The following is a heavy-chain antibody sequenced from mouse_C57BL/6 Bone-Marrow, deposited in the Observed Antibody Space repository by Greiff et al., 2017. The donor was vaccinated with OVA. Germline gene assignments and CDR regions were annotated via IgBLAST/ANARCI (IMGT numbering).Heavy chain of an antibody. CDR1: GFTFSSYA. CDR2: ISSGGAYI. Sequence: VLLVASGAGLVKPGVSLKLSCAASGFTFSSYAMSWVRPTPEKRLAWVAYISSGGAYIYYADTVKGRFTISRDNARNTLYLQMISLKSEDTAMYYCTRLLDAMDYWGQGTSVTVSS. J-gene: IGHJ4*01. V-gene: IGHV5-9-1*02. D-gene: IGHD2-1*01. CDR3: TRLLDAMDY.